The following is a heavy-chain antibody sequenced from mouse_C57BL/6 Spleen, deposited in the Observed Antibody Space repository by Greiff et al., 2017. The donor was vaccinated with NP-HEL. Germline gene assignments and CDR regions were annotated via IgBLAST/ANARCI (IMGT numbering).Heavy chain of an antibody. CDR1: GYAFSSYW. V-gene: IGHV1-80*01. CDR2: IYPGDGDT. J-gene: IGHJ2*01. CDR3: ARGELTYFDY. D-gene: IGHD4-1*01. Sequence: VQLVESGAELVKPGASVKISCKASGYAFSSYWMNWVKQRPGKGLEWIGQIYPGDGDTNYNGKFKGKATLTADKSSSTAYMQLSSLTSEDSAVYFCARGELTYFDYWGQGTTLTVSS.